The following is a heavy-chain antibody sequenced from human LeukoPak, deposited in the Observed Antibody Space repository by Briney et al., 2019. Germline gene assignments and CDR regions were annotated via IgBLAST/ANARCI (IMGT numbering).Heavy chain of an antibody. CDR1: GFTFSSYS. CDR2: ISSSSSYI. V-gene: IGHV3-21*01. D-gene: IGHD3-22*01. J-gene: IGHJ4*02. CDR3: AREGSGYYSDFDY. Sequence: GGSLRLSCAASGFTFSSYSMNWVRQAPGKGLEWVSSISSSSSYIYYADSVKGRFTISRDNAKNSLYLQMNSLRAEDTAVYYCAREGSGYYSDFDYWGQGTPVTVSS.